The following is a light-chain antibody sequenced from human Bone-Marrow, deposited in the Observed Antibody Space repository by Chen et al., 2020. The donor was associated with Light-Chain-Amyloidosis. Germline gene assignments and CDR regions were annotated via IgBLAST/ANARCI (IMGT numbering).Light chain of an antibody. CDR2: AVS. CDR3: SSFTSSSSYV. V-gene: IGLV2-14*01. CDR1: SGAVGTYNK. J-gene: IGLJ1*01. Sequence: QSAPNQPASVYGSPGPAIPLSCTGTSGAVGTYNKVSWYQQHPGKAPKVMIYAVSTRPSGVSNRFSGSKSGNTAALTISGLQAEDEADYYCSSFTSSSSYVFGPGTKVTAL.